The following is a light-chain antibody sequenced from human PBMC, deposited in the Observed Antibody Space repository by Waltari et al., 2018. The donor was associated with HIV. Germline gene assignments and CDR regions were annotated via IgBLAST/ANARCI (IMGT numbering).Light chain of an antibody. J-gene: IGKJ5*01. Sequence: DTQMTQSPSSLSASVGDTVTITCRAAQSISTPLNWYQQKPGQAPKLLIYGASTLQSGVPLRFSGSGSGTQFTLTITSLQPEDFATYYCQQSYTTPITFGPGTRLEI. CDR1: QSISTP. CDR2: GAS. CDR3: QQSYTTPIT. V-gene: IGKV1-39*01.